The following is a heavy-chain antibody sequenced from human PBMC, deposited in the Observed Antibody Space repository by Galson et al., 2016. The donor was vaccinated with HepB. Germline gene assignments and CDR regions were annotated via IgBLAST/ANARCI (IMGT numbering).Heavy chain of an antibody. J-gene: IGHJ3*02. V-gene: IGHV1-3*01. D-gene: IGHD2-2*01. CDR2: INAGNGNT. Sequence: SVKVSCKASGYTFTTYAMRWVRQAPGQRFEWMGWINAGNGNTKYSQKFQGRVTITRDTSASTVYMDLSSLRSEDTAVYYCARAGHCSSASCSDSFDIWGPGTMVTVSS. CDR1: GYTFTTYA. CDR3: ARAGHCSSASCSDSFDI.